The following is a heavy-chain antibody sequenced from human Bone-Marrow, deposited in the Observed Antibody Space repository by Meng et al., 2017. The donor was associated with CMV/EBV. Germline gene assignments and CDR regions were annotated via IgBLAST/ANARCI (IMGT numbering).Heavy chain of an antibody. CDR1: GGTFSSYA. J-gene: IGHJ2*01. Sequence: SVKVSCKASGGTFSSYAISWVRQAPGQGLEWMGGIIPIFGTANYAQKFQGRVTITTDESTSTAYMELSSLRSEDTAVYYCARGGVNNWNYDWYFDLCGRGTLVTVSS. CDR2: IIPIFGTA. CDR3: ARGGVNNWNYDWYFDL. V-gene: IGHV1-69*05. D-gene: IGHD1-7*01.